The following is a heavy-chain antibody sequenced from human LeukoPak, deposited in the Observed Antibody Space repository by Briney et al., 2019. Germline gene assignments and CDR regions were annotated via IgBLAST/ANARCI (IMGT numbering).Heavy chain of an antibody. D-gene: IGHD3-3*01. J-gene: IGHJ6*02. CDR3: ARAPSGYNPRTYYYYGMDV. Sequence: GGSLRLSCAASGFTVSSNYMSWVRQAPGKGLEWVSVIYSGGSTNYADSVKGRFTISRDNSKNTLYLQMNSLRAEDTAVYYCARAPSGYNPRTYYYYGMDVWGQGTTVTVSS. CDR2: IYSGGST. V-gene: IGHV3-53*01. CDR1: GFTVSSNY.